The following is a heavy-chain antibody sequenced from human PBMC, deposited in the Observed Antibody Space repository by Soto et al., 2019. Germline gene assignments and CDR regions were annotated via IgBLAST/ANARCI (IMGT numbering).Heavy chain of an antibody. CDR2: IHYSGST. CDR3: ARAPRATVTTFDY. CDR1: GDSISNYY. D-gene: IGHD4-4*01. J-gene: IGHJ4*02. Sequence: ASETLSLTCTVSGDSISNYYWSWIRQPPRKGLEWIGYIHYSGSTNYNPSLRSRVAMSVDASKNQFSLKLSSVTAADTAVYYCARAPRATVTTFDYWGQGTLVTVSS. V-gene: IGHV4-59*01.